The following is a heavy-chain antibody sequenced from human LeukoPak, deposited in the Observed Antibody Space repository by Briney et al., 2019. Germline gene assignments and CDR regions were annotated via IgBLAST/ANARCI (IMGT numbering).Heavy chain of an antibody. D-gene: IGHD3-22*01. Sequence: GGSLRLSCAASGFTFSSYWMHWVRQAPGKGLVWVSRINSDGSSTTYADSVKGRFTTSRDNAKNTLYLQMNSPRAEDTAMYYCVRQYSYDSSGYYPWDYWGQGTLVTVSS. CDR1: GFTFSSYW. J-gene: IGHJ4*02. CDR2: INSDGSST. V-gene: IGHV3-74*01. CDR3: VRQYSYDSSGYYPWDY.